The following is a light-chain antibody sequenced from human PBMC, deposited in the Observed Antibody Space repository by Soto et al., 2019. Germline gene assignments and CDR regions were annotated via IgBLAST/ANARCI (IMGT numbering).Light chain of an antibody. J-gene: IGKJ5*01. CDR3: LQHSTYPIT. Sequence: EIVMTQSPATLSVSPGERATLSCRASQSVSGCLAWYQQKPGQAPRLLIYGASTRATGIPARFSGSGSGTEFTLTISSLQPEDFAIYYCLQHSTYPITFGQGTRLEIK. V-gene: IGKV3-15*01. CDR2: GAS. CDR1: QSVSGC.